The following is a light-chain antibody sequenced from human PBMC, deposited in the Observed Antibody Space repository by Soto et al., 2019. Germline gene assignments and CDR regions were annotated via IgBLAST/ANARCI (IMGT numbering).Light chain of an antibody. CDR2: RNN. CDR3: AAWDDSLSGWV. CDR1: SSNLGSNY. V-gene: IGLV1-47*01. Sequence: QSVLTQPPSASGTPGQRVTISCSGSSSNLGSNYVYWYQQLPGTAPKLLIYRNNQRPSGVPDRFSGSKSGTSASLAISGLRSEDEADYYCAAWDDSLSGWVFGGGNKLTVL. J-gene: IGLJ3*02.